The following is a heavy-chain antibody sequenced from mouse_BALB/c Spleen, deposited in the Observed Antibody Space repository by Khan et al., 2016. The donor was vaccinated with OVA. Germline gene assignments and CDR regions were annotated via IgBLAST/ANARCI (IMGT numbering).Heavy chain of an antibody. J-gene: IGHJ4*01. CDR2: IWSDGST. CDR3: ARQPYYHYYIMDY. V-gene: IGHV2-6-1*01. Sequence: VQLMESGPGLVAPSQSLSITCTISGFSLTNYGVHWVRQPPGKGLEWLVVIWSDGSTTYNSALKSRLSISKDNSKSQVFLKMNSLQTDDTAMYYCARQPYYHYYIMDYWGRGTSVTVSS. CDR1: GFSLTNYG. D-gene: IGHD2-10*01.